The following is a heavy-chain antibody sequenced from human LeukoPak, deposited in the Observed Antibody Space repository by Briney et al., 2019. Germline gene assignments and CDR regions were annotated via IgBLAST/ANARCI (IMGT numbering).Heavy chain of an antibody. CDR1: GGTFSSYA. CDR2: IIPIFGTA. V-gene: IGHV1-69*05. D-gene: IGHD3-10*01. J-gene: IGHJ4*02. CDR3: AGYGPPLDYYFDY. Sequence: ASVKVSCKASGGTFSSYAISWVRQAPGQGLEWMGGIIPIFGTANYAQKFQGRVTITTDESTSTAYMKQSSLRSEDTAVYYCAGYGPPLDYYFDYWGQGTLVTVSS.